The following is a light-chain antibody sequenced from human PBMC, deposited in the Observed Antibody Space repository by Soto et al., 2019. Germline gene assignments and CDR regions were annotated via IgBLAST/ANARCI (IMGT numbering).Light chain of an antibody. Sequence: AILMTQPPSSLSASVGDRVTITFRASQAIRNELGWYQHKPGKAPKVLIYAASTLQSGVPSRFSGSGSGTEFTLTISRLQPDDVATYYCLQYSSHSWTFGQGTKVDIK. J-gene: IGKJ1*01. CDR3: LQYSSHSWT. CDR1: QAIRNE. V-gene: IGKV1-6*01. CDR2: AAS.